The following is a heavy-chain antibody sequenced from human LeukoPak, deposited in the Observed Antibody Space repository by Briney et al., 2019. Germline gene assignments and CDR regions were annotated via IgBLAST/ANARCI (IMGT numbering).Heavy chain of an antibody. J-gene: IGHJ4*02. D-gene: IGHD3-10*01. V-gene: IGHV1-69*05. CDR1: GGTFSSYA. CDR3: ARYMVRGVIILGY. CDR2: IIPIFGTA. Sequence: GASVKVSCKASGGTFSSYAISWVRQAPGQGLEWMGGIIPIFGTANYAQKFQGRVTITTDESTSTAYMELESLRPDDTALYFCARYMVRGVIILGYWGQGTLVTVSS.